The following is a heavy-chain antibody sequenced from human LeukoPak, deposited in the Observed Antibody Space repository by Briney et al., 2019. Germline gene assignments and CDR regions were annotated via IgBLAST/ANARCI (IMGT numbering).Heavy chain of an antibody. D-gene: IGHD1-7*01. CDR2: MNPNSGNT. CDR1: GYTFTSYD. CDR3: ARAPVRNYNFIY. J-gene: IGHJ4*02. V-gene: IGHV1-8*01. Sequence: ASVKVSCKASGYTFTSYDINWVRQATGQGLEWMGWMNPNSGNTGYAQKFQGRVTMTRNTSISTAYMELSSLRSEDTAVYYCARAPVRNYNFIYWGQGTLVTVSS.